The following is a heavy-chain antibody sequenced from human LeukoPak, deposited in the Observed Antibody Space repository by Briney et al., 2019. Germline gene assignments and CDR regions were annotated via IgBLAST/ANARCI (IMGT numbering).Heavy chain of an antibody. V-gene: IGHV4-59*08. CDR1: GFSFSSYY. D-gene: IGHD6-19*01. Sequence: LIRAASGFSFSSYYMNWVRQPPGKGLEWIGYAYYSGSTTYNPSLESRVTISVDTSKNQFSLKLTAVTAADTAVYYCARNSAVATSRSWFDPWG. CDR3: ARNSAVATSRSWFDP. J-gene: IGHJ5*02. CDR2: AYYSGST.